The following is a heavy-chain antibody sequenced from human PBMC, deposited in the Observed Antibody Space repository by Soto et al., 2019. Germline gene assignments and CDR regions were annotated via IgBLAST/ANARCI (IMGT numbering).Heavy chain of an antibody. CDR1: GGSISSGDYY. CDR2: IYYSGST. V-gene: IGHV4-30-4*01. J-gene: IGHJ4*02. CDR3: ARSRAYYDSSGDNFDY. D-gene: IGHD3-22*01. Sequence: SETLSLTCTVSGGSISSGDYYWSCIRQPPGKGLEWIGYIYYSGSTYYNPSLKSRVTISVDTSKNQFSLKLSSVNAADTAVYYCARSRAYYDSSGDNFDYWRQGTLVTVSS.